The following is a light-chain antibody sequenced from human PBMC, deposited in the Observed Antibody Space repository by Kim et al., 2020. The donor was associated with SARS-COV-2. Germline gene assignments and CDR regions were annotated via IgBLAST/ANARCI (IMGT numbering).Light chain of an antibody. CDR3: QQRSNWPPYT. J-gene: IGKJ2*01. CDR2: DAT. Sequence: SPGERATHSCMASQSVSSYLAWYQQKPGQAPKLLSYDATNRATGIPARFSGRGSGTDFTLNISSLEPEDFAVYYCQQRSNWPPYTCGQGTKLEI. CDR1: QSVSSY. V-gene: IGKV3-11*01.